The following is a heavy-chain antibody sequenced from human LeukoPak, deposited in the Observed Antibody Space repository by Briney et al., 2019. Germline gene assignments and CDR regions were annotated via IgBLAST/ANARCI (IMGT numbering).Heavy chain of an antibody. D-gene: IGHD4-17*01. Sequence: SETLSLTCTVPGGSINSYYWSWIRQPAGKGLEWIGRIYTSGNSNNNPSLKSRVTMSVDTSKNQFSLKLSSVTAADTAVYYCARGPTTVLACDIWGQGTMVTVSS. CDR2: IYTSGNS. CDR3: ARGPTTVLACDI. J-gene: IGHJ3*02. V-gene: IGHV4-4*07. CDR1: GGSINSYY.